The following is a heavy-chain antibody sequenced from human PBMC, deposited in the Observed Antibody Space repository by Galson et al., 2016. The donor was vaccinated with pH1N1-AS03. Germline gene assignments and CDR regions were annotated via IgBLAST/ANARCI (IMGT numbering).Heavy chain of an antibody. D-gene: IGHD4-17*01. CDR3: ASHGDYFAGRDY. CDR1: GGSFGGCY. CDR2: INHSGST. Sequence: ETLSLTCGVYGGSFGGCYWSWIRQPPGKGLEWIGEINHSGSTNYNPSLKSRVTISRDTSKKQFSLNLSSVTAADTAVYYCASHGDYFAGRDYWGQGTLVTVSS. J-gene: IGHJ4*02. V-gene: IGHV4-34*01.